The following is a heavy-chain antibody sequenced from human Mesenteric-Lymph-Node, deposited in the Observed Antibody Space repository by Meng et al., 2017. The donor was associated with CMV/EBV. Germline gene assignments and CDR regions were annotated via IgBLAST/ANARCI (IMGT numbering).Heavy chain of an antibody. D-gene: IGHD3-22*01. CDR1: GFTFSNYA. Sequence: GGSLRLSCVASGFTFSNYAMSWVRQAPGKGLEWVSSIGDSGTNTYYADSVKGRFTISRDNSKNSLYLQMNSLRAEDTALYYCARSRHYDSSGYYYGSDYWGQGTLVTVSS. CDR3: ARSRHYDSSGYYYGSDY. J-gene: IGHJ4*02. V-gene: IGHV3-23*01. CDR2: IGDSGTNT.